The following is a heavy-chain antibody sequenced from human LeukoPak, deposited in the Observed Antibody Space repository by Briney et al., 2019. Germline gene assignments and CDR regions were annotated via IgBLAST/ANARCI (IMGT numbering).Heavy chain of an antibody. Sequence: ASVKVSCKASGYTFTSYGISWVRQAPGQGLEWMGWISAYNGNTNYAQKLQGRVTMTTDTSTSTAYMELRSLRSDDTAVYYCAREDGFAGRPYYYYGMDVWGQGTTVTVSS. CDR1: GYTFTSYG. CDR3: AREDGFAGRPYYYYGMDV. D-gene: IGHD6-13*01. CDR2: ISAYNGNT. J-gene: IGHJ6*02. V-gene: IGHV1-18*01.